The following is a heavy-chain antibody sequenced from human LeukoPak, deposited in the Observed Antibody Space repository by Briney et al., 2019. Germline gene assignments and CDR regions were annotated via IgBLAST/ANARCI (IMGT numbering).Heavy chain of an antibody. CDR3: ARVRGSYGGYDY. CDR2: MNPNSGNT. Sequence: GASVKVSCKASGYTFTSYDINWVRQATGQGLEWMGWMNPNSGNTGYAQKFQGRVTMTRNNSISTAYMELSSLGSDDTAVYYCARVRGSYGGYDYWGQRTLVTVSS. J-gene: IGHJ4*02. V-gene: IGHV1-8*01. CDR1: GYTFTSYD. D-gene: IGHD1-26*01.